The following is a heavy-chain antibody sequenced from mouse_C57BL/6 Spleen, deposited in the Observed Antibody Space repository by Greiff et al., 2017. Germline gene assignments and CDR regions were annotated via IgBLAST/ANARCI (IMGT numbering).Heavy chain of an antibody. CDR1: GYTFTDYY. CDR3: ARFCYGPLLAIDY. D-gene: IGHD1-1*02. Sequence: QVQLQQSGAELVRPGASVKLSCKASGYTFTDYYINWVKKRPGQGLEWIARIYPGSGNTYYNEKFKGKATLTAENSSSTAYLQLSCMTSEDSAVYFCARFCYGPLLAIDYWGQGTSVTVSS. J-gene: IGHJ4*01. V-gene: IGHV1-76*01. CDR2: IYPGSGNT.